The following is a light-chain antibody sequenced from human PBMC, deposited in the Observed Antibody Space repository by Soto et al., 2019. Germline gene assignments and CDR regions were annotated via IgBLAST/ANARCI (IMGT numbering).Light chain of an antibody. CDR2: GAS. J-gene: IGKJ1*01. Sequence: EIVLTQSPGTLSLSPGEGATLSCRASQSINSFLAWYQQRRGQAPRLLIHGASNRATGIPDRFSGSGSGPGFTRTISRLETEDFEVYYCKQYGGSPRTFGPGTKVDIK. CDR3: KQYGGSPRT. V-gene: IGKV3-20*01. CDR1: QSINSF.